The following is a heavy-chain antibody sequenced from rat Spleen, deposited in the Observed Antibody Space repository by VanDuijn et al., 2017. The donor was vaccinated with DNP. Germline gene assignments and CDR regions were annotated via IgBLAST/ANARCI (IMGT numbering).Heavy chain of an antibody. J-gene: IGHJ2*01. V-gene: IGHV3-3*01. CDR3: ARLPYTTALDY. CDR1: GYSITSNFK. Sequence: EVQLQESGPGLVKPSQSLSLTCSVTGYSITSNFKWTWIRKFPGNKLEWMGYINSAGSTNYNPSHKSRISITRDTSKNQFFLQVNSVTTEDTATYYCARLPYTTALDYWGQGVMVTVSA. D-gene: IGHD1-6*01. CDR2: INSAGST.